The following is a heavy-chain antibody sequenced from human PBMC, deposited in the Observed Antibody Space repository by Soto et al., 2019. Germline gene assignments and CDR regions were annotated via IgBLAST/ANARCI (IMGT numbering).Heavy chain of an antibody. CDR2: ISSSNITI. CDR1: GFTFSSYS. V-gene: IGHV3-48*01. Sequence: GGSLRLSCAASGFTFSSYSMNWVRQAPGKGLEWVSYISSSNITINYADSVKGRFTISRDNAKNSLYLQMNSLRAEDTAVYYCARAITMFDAFDIWGQGTMVTVSS. CDR3: ARAITMFDAFDI. J-gene: IGHJ3*02. D-gene: IGHD3-10*02.